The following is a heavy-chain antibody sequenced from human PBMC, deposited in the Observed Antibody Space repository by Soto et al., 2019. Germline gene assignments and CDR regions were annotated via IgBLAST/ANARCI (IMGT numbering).Heavy chain of an antibody. Sequence: EVQLVQSGAEVKKPGESLKISCKGSGYSFTSYWIGWVRQMPGKGLEWMGIIYPGDSDTRYSPSFQGQVTISADKSISSAYLQWSTRKASDTAMYYCARQVGSSVSIYYYGMDVWGQGTTVTFSS. V-gene: IGHV5-51*01. CDR2: IYPGDSDT. J-gene: IGHJ6*02. CDR3: ARQVGSSVSIYYYGMDV. D-gene: IGHD2-15*01. CDR1: GYSFTSYW.